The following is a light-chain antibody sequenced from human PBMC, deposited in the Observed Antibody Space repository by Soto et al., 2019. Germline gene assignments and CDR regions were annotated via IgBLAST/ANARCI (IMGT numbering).Light chain of an antibody. Sequence: QSALTQPASVSGSPGQSISISCTGISSDVGGDNYVSWYQQHPGKAPKLMIYDVSNRPSGVSNRFSGSKSANTASLTISGLQAEDEADYYCSSYTTSVVVFGGGTKLTVL. CDR2: DVS. CDR1: SSDVGGDNY. CDR3: SSYTTSVVV. J-gene: IGLJ2*01. V-gene: IGLV2-14*01.